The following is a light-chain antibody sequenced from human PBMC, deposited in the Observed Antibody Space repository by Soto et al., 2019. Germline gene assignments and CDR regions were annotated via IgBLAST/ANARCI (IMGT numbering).Light chain of an antibody. CDR1: QSVSSTY. CDR2: GAL. V-gene: IGKV3-20*01. J-gene: IGKJ2*01. CDR3: QHYGSSPYT. Sequence: EIVLTQSPGTLSLSPGERATLSCRASQSVSSTYLAWYQQKPGQAPMLLIYGALSRATGIPDRFSGSGSGTDYTLTISRLEPEDFAVYYCQHYGSSPYTFGQGTKLEIK.